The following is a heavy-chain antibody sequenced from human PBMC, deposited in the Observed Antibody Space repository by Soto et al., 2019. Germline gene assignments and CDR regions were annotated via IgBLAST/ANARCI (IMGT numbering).Heavy chain of an antibody. CDR2: LIPIFGTA. D-gene: IGHD3-10*01. J-gene: IGHJ4*02. Sequence: QVQLVQSGAEVKKPGSSVKVSCKASGGTFSSYAISWVRQAPGQGLEWMGGLIPIFGTANYAQKFQGRVTITADESTSTAYMELSSLRSEDTAVYYCARDREITMVRGGRYYFDYWGQGTLVTVSS. CDR1: GGTFSSYA. V-gene: IGHV1-69*01. CDR3: ARDREITMVRGGRYYFDY.